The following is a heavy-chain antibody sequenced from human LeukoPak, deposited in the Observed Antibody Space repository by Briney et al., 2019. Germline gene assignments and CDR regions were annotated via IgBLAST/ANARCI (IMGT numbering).Heavy chain of an antibody. CDR1: GYTFTSYY. CDR2: INPSGGST. D-gene: IGHD5-12*01. V-gene: IGHV1-46*01. CDR3: ARERDRYSGYGETDP. Sequence: GASVKVSCKASGYTFTSYYMHWVRQAPGQGLEWMGIINPSGGSTSYAQKFQGRVTMTRDMSTSTVYMELSSLRSEDTAVYYCARERDRYSGYGETDPWGQGTLVTVSS. J-gene: IGHJ5*02.